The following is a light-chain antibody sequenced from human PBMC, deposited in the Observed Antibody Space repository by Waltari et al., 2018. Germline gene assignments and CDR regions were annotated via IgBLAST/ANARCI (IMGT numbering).Light chain of an antibody. J-gene: IGLJ1*01. CDR2: DVT. CDR1: SSDVGSYDF. Sequence: QSALPQPASVSGSPGQSITIPCTGTSSDVGSYDFFSWYQQHPGKAPKLMIYDVTKRPSGIANRFSGSKSGNTASLTISGLQAEDEADYYCSSYTTSSTVYVFGTGTKVTVL. CDR3: SSYTTSSTVYV. V-gene: IGLV2-14*03.